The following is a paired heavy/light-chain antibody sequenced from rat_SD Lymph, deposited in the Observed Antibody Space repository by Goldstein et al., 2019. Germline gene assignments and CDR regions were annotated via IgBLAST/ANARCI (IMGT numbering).Heavy chain of an antibody. CDR1: GFSLSTYGMG. J-gene: IGHJ2*01. Sequence: QVTLKESGPGILQPSQTLSLTCTFSGFSLSTYGMGVGWIRQPSGKGLEWLANIWWDDDKYYNPSLKNRLTISKDTSNNQAFLKITNVDTADTATYYCARILRLYYGFDYWGQGVMVTVSS. V-gene: IGHV8-20*01. CDR3: ARILRLYYGFDY. D-gene: IGHD1-6*01. CDR2: IWWDDDK.
Light chain of an antibody. CDR1: SSVSY. Sequence: EIVLTQSPNTMAASPGEKVTITCRASSSVSYMYWYQQMSDASPKLWIYDTSKLASGVPDRFSGSGSGTSYSLTINTMEAEDAATYYCQQCCSTPPITFGSGTKLEIK. CDR3: QQCCSTPPIT. J-gene: IGKJ5*01. CDR2: DTS. V-gene: IGKV4S16*01.